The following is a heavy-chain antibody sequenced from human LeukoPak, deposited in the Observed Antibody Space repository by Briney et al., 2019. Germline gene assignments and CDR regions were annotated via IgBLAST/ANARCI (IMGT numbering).Heavy chain of an antibody. CDR2: ISAYNGRT. CDR3: ARESVVVVAAMIDYFDY. CDR1: GYTFTSYA. J-gene: IGHJ4*02. Sequence: ASVKVSCKASGYTFTSYAIAWVRQAPGQGLEWMGWISAYNGRTNYAQKFQGRVTMARDTSISTAYMELSRLRSDDTAVYYCARESVVVVAAMIDYFDYWGQGTLVTVSS. V-gene: IGHV1-2*02. D-gene: IGHD2-15*01.